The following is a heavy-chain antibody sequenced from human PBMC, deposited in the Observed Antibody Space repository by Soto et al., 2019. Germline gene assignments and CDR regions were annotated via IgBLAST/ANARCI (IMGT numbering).Heavy chain of an antibody. D-gene: IGHD1-26*01. J-gene: IGHJ5*02. V-gene: IGHV3-30*18. CDR2: ISYDGSNK. CDR1: GFTFSSYG. CDR3: AKDRGEEWELLFWFDP. Sequence: QVQLVESGGGVVQPGRSLRLSCAASGFTFSSYGMHWVRQAPGKGLEWVAVISYDGSNKYYADSVKGRFTISRDNSKNTLYLQMNSLRAEDTAVYYCAKDRGEEWELLFWFDPWGQGTLVTVSS.